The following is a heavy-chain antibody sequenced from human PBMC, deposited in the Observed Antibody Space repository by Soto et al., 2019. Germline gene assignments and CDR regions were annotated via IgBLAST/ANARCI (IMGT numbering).Heavy chain of an antibody. J-gene: IGHJ4*02. D-gene: IGHD5-18*01. V-gene: IGHV3-74*01. CDR3: AREPVDTAMFRSY. CDR2: INSDGSST. Sequence: GGSLRLSCAASGFTFSSYWMHWVRQAPGKGLVWVSRINSDGSSTSYADSVKGRFTISRDNAKNTLYLQMNSLRAEDTAVYYCAREPVDTAMFRSYWGQGTLVTVSS. CDR1: GFTFSSYW.